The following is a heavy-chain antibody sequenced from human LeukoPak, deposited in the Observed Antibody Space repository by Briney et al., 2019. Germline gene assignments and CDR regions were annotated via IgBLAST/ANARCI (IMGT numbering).Heavy chain of an antibody. D-gene: IGHD6-19*01. CDR3: AGGRDTAVAGPGGYFDY. V-gene: IGHV3-11*01. J-gene: IGHJ4*02. Sequence: GGSLRLSCAAFGFTFTDYHMSWIRQAPGKGLECVSYISPGGGSKYFADSVKGRFTISRDNAKNSLYLQMNSPTAEDTAVYYCAGGRDTAVAGPGGYFDYWAQGTLVTVSS. CDR2: ISPGGGSK. CDR1: GFTFTDYH.